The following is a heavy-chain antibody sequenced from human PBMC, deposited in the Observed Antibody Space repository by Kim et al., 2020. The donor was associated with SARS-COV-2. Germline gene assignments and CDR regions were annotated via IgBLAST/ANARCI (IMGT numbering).Heavy chain of an antibody. CDR1: GGSFSGYY. J-gene: IGHJ6*02. Sequence: SETLSLTCAVYGGSFSGYYWSWIRQPPGKGLEWIGEINHSGSTNYNPSLKSRVTISVDTSKNQFSLKLSSVTAADTAVYYCARDPVVVVAATYYGMDVWGQGTTVTVSS. V-gene: IGHV4-34*01. D-gene: IGHD2-15*01. CDR3: ARDPVVVVAATYYGMDV. CDR2: INHSGST.